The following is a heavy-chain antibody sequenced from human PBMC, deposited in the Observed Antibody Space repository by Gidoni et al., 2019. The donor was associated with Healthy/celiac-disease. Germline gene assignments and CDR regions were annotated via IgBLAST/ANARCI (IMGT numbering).Heavy chain of an antibody. D-gene: IGHD3-10*01. CDR2: INHSGST. V-gene: IGHV4-34*01. CDR1: GGSFSGYY. Sequence: QVQLQQWGAGLLKPSETLSLTCAVYGGSFSGYYWSWIRQPPGKGLEWIGEINHSGSTNYNPSLKSRVTISVDTSKNQFSLKLSSVTAADTAVYYCARRRKGITMVRGVIMYFDYWGQGTLVTVSS. J-gene: IGHJ4*02. CDR3: ARRRKGITMVRGVIMYFDY.